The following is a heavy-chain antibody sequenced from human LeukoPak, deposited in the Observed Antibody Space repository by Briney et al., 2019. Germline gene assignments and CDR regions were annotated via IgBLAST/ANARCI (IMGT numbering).Heavy chain of an antibody. D-gene: IGHD5-18*01. CDR3: ARGGSGTAMAPGYYYMDV. J-gene: IGHJ6*03. Sequence: GASVKVSCKASGGTFSSYAISWVRQAPGKGLEWMGGIIPIFGTANYAQKFQGRVTITTDESTSTAYMELSSLRSEDTAVYYCARGGSGTAMAPGYYYMDVWGKGTTVTVSS. V-gene: IGHV1-69*05. CDR2: IIPIFGTA. CDR1: GGTFSSYA.